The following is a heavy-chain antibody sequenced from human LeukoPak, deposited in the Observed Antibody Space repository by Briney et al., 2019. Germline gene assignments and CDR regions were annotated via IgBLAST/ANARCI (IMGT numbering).Heavy chain of an antibody. CDR1: GFTFSSYA. V-gene: IGHV3-30*04. J-gene: IGHJ4*02. D-gene: IGHD1-26*01. CDR2: MSYDGSNK. Sequence: GGSLRLSCAASGFTFSSYAMHWVRQAPGKGLEWVAVMSYDGSNKYYADSVKGRFTISRDNSKNTLYLQMNSLRAEDTAVYYCARARIVGATMLDYWGQGTLVTVSS. CDR3: ARARIVGATMLDY.